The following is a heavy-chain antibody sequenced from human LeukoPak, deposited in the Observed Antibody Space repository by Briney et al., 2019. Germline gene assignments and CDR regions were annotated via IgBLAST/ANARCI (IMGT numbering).Heavy chain of an antibody. V-gene: IGHV3-9*01. CDR2: ISWNSDSI. CDR3: AKIGDDFGDYFDY. CDR1: GFTFDNYA. Sequence: PGRSLRLSCAASGFTFDNYAMHWVRQAAGKGLEWVSGISWNSDSIGYADSVKGRFTISRDNAKNSLYLQMNSLRAEDTAVYYCAKIGDDFGDYFDYWGQGTLVTVSS. D-gene: IGHD4-17*01. J-gene: IGHJ4*02.